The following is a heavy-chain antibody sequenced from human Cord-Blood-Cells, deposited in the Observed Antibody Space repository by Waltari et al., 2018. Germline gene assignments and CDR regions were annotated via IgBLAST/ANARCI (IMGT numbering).Heavy chain of an antibody. CDR1: GYSISSGYY. V-gene: IGHV4-38-2*02. D-gene: IGHD6-6*01. J-gene: IGHJ4*02. Sequence: QVQLQESGPGLVKPSETLSLTCTVSGYSISSGYYWGWIRQPPGKGLEWIGSIYHSGSTYYNPSRKSRVTISVDTSKNQFSLKLSSVTAADMAVYYCARGGPYSSSSFDYWGQGTLVTVSS. CDR3: ARGGPYSSSSFDY. CDR2: IYHSGST.